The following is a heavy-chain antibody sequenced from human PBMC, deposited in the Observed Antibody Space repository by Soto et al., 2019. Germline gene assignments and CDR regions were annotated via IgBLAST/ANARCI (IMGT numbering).Heavy chain of an antibody. D-gene: IGHD3-16*01. CDR3: ASRVGAVDY. CDR1: GFTFSSFV. V-gene: IGHV3-33*01. Sequence: QVQLVESGGGVVQPGRSLRLSCATSGFTFSSFVMHWVRQAPGKGLEWVAVIYHDGSNKYYADSVKGRFTISRDNSTRTLYLQMNSLRAEDTAVYYCASRVGAVDYWGQGTLVTVSS. CDR2: IYHDGSNK. J-gene: IGHJ4*02.